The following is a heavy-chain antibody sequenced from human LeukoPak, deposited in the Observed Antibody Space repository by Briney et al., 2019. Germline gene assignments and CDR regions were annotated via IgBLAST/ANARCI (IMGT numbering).Heavy chain of an antibody. Sequence: ASVKVSCKASGGTFSSYAISWVRQAPGQGLEWMGGIIPIFGTANYAQKFQGRVTITADKSTSTAYMELRRLRSENTAAYYSAIDSLAGRSSFDYWGQGTLVTVSS. D-gene: IGHD6-13*01. J-gene: IGHJ4*02. CDR3: AIDSLAGRSSFDY. CDR1: GGTFSSYA. CDR2: IIPIFGTA. V-gene: IGHV1-69*06.